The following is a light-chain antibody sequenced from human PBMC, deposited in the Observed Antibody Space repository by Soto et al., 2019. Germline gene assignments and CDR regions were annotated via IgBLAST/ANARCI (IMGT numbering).Light chain of an antibody. CDR2: DTS. V-gene: IGKV3-11*01. Sequence: EIVLTQSPATLYLSPGERATLSCRASQNIDSYLAWYQQXXXXXPRLLIHDTSKRATGIPARFSGSGSGTDFTLTISSLEPEDFAVYYCQQRTTWPALSFGGGTRVEV. J-gene: IGKJ4*01. CDR3: QQRTTWPALS. CDR1: QNIDSY.